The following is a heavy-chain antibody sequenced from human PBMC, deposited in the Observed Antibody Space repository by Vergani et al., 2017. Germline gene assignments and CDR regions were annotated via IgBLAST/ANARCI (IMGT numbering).Heavy chain of an antibody. V-gene: IGHV5-51*03. CDR1: GYSFTSYW. CDR2: IYPGDSDT. CDR3: AREKGYSSSWYGDAFDI. J-gene: IGHJ3*02. Sequence: EVQLVESGAEVKKPGESLKISCKGSGYSFTSYWIGWVRQMPGKGLEWMGIIYPGDSDTRYSPSFQGQVTISADKSISTAYLQWSSLKASDTAMYYCAREKGYSSSWYGDAFDIWGQGTMVTVSS. D-gene: IGHD6-13*01.